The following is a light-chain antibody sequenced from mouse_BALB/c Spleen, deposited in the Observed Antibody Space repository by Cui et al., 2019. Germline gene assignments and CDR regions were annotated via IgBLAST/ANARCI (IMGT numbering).Light chain of an antibody. CDR1: QDVGTA. Sequence: DIVMTQTHKFMSTSVGDRVSITCKASQDVGTAVAWYQQKPGQSPKLLIYWASTRHTGVPDRFTGSGSGTDFTLTISNVQSEDLADYFCEQYSSYPLFTFGRGKKLGIK. V-gene: IGKV6-23*01. J-gene: IGKJ4*01. CDR2: WAS. CDR3: EQYSSYPLFT.